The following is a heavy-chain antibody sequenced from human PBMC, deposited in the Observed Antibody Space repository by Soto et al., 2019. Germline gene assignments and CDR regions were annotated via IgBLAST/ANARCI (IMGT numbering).Heavy chain of an antibody. CDR2: ISSNSAYI. Sequence: GGSLRLSCAASGFTFRSFTMNWVRQAPGKGLEWVSTISSNSAYIYYTDALRGRFTISRDNAKNSLHLQMNSLRAEDTAVYYCTRDASRDSSARGWFDPWGPVTLVTAPQ. CDR3: TRDASRDSSARGWFDP. V-gene: IGHV3-21*01. J-gene: IGHJ5*02. D-gene: IGHD6-13*01. CDR1: GFTFRSFT.